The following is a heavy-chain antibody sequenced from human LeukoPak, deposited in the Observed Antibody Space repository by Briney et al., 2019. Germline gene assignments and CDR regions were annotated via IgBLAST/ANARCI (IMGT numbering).Heavy chain of an antibody. CDR2: INWNGGST. D-gene: IGHD2-8*01. V-gene: IGHV3-20*04. CDR1: GFTFDDYG. J-gene: IGHJ5*02. Sequence: PGGSLRLACAASGFTFDDYGMSWVRQAPGKGLEWVSGINWNGGSTGYADSVKGRFTISRDNAKNSLYLQMNSLRAEDTALYYCARVPLMVYDNWFDPWGQGTLVTVSS. CDR3: ARVPLMVYDNWFDP.